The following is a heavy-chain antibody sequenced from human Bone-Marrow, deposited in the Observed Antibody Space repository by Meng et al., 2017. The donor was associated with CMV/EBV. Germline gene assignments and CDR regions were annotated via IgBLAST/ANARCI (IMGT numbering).Heavy chain of an antibody. CDR3: AKEQGPYYDFWSGYYTTNLGYNWFDP. J-gene: IGHJ5*02. D-gene: IGHD3-3*01. Sequence: GESLKISCAASGFTFSSYAMSWVRQAPGKGLEWVSAISGSGGSTYYADSVKGRFTISRDNSKNTLYLQMSSLRAEDTAVYYCAKEQGPYYDFWSGYYTTNLGYNWFDPWGQGTLVTVSS. V-gene: IGHV3-23*01. CDR1: GFTFSSYA. CDR2: ISGSGGST.